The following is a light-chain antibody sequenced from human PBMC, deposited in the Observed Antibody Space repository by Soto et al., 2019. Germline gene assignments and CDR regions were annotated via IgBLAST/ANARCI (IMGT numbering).Light chain of an antibody. Sequence: EIVLTQSPATLSLSPGERATLSCRASQRVSSYLAWYQQKPGQAPRLLIYDASTRATGIPARFSGSGSGTDFTLTISSLEPEDFAVYYCQQRSNWLTFGGGTKVVIK. CDR3: QQRSNWLT. V-gene: IGKV3-11*01. CDR2: DAS. J-gene: IGKJ4*01. CDR1: QRVSSY.